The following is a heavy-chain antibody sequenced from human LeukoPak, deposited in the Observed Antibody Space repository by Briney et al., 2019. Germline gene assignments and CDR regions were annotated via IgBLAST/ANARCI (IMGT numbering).Heavy chain of an antibody. J-gene: IGHJ6*02. CDR3: ARDSRPGYYDSSGYYGYYYGMDV. Sequence: PGGSLRLSCAASGFTFSSYGMHWVRQAPGKGLEWVAFIGYDASHKYYADSVKGRFTISRDNAKNSLYLQMNSLRAEDTAVYYCARDSRPGYYDSSGYYGYYYGMDVWGQGTTVTVSS. V-gene: IGHV3-30*02. D-gene: IGHD3-22*01. CDR2: IGYDASHK. CDR1: GFTFSSYG.